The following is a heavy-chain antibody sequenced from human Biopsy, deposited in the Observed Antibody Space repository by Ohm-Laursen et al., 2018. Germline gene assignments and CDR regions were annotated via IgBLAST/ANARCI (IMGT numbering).Heavy chain of an antibody. CDR3: ARMDCSGGSCHYYSYGMDV. J-gene: IGHJ6*02. CDR1: NVSFSSFY. V-gene: IGHV4-34*01. CDR2: IHHSGST. Sequence: SETLSLTCVVYNVSFSSFYWSWIRQPPGKGLECIGNIHHSGSTNYNPSLKSRLTISVDTSKNQFSLKLSSVTAADTAVYYCARMDCSGGSCHYYSYGMDVWGQGTTVTVSS. D-gene: IGHD2-15*01.